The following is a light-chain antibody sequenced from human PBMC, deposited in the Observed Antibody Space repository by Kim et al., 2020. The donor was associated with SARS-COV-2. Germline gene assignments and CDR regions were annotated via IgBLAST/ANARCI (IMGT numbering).Light chain of an antibody. CDR1: QSVSSSY. Sequence: EIVLTQSPGTLSLSPGERATLSCRASQSVSSSYLSWYQQKPGQAPRLLIYDASRRGTGLPERFSGSGSGTDFTFTISRLEPEDFAVYYCQQYGNAPQTFGQGTKLE. J-gene: IGKJ2*01. CDR2: DAS. CDR3: QQYGNAPQT. V-gene: IGKV3-20*01.